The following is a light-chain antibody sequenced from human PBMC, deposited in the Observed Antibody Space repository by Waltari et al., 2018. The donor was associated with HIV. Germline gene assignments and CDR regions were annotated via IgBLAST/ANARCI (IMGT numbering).Light chain of an antibody. CDR3: YSTDSSDNYGV. V-gene: IGLV3-10*01. CDR1: ALPKRY. CDR2: EDN. Sequence: SYELTQPPSVSVSPGQTARITCSGDALPKRYNSWYQQKSGQAPVLVIHEDNKRPSGIPERFSGSSSGTMATLTINGAQVGDEADYYCYSTDSSDNYGVFGGGTKLTVL. J-gene: IGLJ3*02.